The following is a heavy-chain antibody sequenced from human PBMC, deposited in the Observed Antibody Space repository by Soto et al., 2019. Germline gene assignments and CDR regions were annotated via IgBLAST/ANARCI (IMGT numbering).Heavy chain of an antibody. D-gene: IGHD3-22*01. CDR1: GFTFSSYA. Sequence: GGSLRLSCAASGFTFSSYAMSWVRQAPGKGLERVSAISGSGGSTYYADSVKGRFTISGDNSKNTLYLQMNSLRAEDPAVYYSPKKGTYDRSGYFDYLGQGTLVTVST. CDR3: PKKGTYDRSGYFDY. J-gene: IGHJ4*02. CDR2: ISGSGGST. V-gene: IGHV3-23*01.